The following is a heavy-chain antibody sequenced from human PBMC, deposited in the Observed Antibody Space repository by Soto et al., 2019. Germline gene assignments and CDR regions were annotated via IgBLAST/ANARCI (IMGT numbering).Heavy chain of an antibody. CDR2: IIPIFGTA. J-gene: IGHJ3*02. Sequence: QVQLGQSGAEVKKPGSSVKVSCKASGGTFSNYAISWLRQAPGQGLEWVGGIIPIFGTANYAQKFQGRVMITADDPTSTDYMELSSVRSEDTAVYYCASSNMVYIRSDDTFDIWGQGTMVTVSS. D-gene: IGHD2-8*01. CDR1: GGTFSNYA. CDR3: ASSNMVYIRSDDTFDI. V-gene: IGHV1-69*19.